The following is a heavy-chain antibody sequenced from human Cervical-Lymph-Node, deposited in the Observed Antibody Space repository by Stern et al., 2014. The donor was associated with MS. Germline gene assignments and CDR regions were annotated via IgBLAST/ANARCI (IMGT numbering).Heavy chain of an antibody. V-gene: IGHV1-24*01. J-gene: IGHJ6*02. CDR3: ATHRGRVTYYYGLDV. Sequence: QVQLMQSGAEVKKPGASVKVSCKVSGYTLTEMSMHWVRPAPGKGLEWMGGYDPQHGETVYAQKIQGRVTMAEDRSTDTAYMELTSLRSDDTAVYYCATHRGRVTYYYGLDVWGQGTTVTVSS. D-gene: IGHD2-21*02. CDR1: GYTLTEMS. CDR2: YDPQHGET.